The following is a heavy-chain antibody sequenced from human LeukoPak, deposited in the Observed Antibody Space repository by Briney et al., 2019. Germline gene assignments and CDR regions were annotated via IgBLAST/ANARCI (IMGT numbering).Heavy chain of an antibody. V-gene: IGHV4-34*01. Sequence: PSETLSLTCAVYGGSFSVYYWNWIRQPPGKGLEWIGEINHSGTTNYNPSLKSRVTISVDTSKNQFSLKVTSVTAADTAVYYCARDEDAASYWGQGTLVTVSS. J-gene: IGHJ4*02. CDR3: ARDEDAASY. CDR2: INHSGTT. D-gene: IGHD5-18*01. CDR1: GGSFSVYY.